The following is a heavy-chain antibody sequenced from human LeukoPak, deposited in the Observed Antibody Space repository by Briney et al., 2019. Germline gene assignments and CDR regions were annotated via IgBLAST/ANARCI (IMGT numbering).Heavy chain of an antibody. J-gene: IGHJ4*02. CDR1: GGSISS. Sequence: LSLTCTVSGGSISSDTYYWAWIRQPPGKGLEWVAFISYDGGNKYYAHSVKGRFTISRDNSKNTLYLQMNSLRAEDTAMFYCAKASATAAAAHVRWAYFDYWGQGALATVSS. CDR3: AKASATAAAAHVRWAYFDY. V-gene: IGHV3-30*18. D-gene: IGHD6-13*01. CDR2: ISYDGGNK.